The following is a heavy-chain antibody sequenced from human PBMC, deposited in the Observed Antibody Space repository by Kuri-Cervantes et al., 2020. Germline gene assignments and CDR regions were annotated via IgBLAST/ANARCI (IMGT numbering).Heavy chain of an antibody. CDR1: GGSISSYY. V-gene: IGHV4-59*12. J-gene: IGHJ6*03. D-gene: IGHD6-13*01. Sequence: SETLSLTCIVSGGSISSYYWSWIRQAPGKGLEWIGYIYYSGSANYNPSLKSRVTISVDTSKNQFSLKLSSVTAADTAVYYCARVGVAAAGADYYYMDVWGKGTTVTVSS. CDR2: IYYSGSA. CDR3: ARVGVAAAGADYYYMDV.